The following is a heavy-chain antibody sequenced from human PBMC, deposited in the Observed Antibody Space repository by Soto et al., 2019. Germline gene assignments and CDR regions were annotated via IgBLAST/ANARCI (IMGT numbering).Heavy chain of an antibody. Sequence: ASVKVSCKASGGTFSRYAISWVRQAPGQGLEWMGGIIPLFGKASYAQKFQGRVTFSADESSSTGYMELRSLRSEDTAVYYCARDGTLYDSSGYYYVYWGQGTLVNV. CDR3: ARDGTLYDSSGYYYVY. J-gene: IGHJ4*02. CDR1: GGTFSRYA. CDR2: IIPLFGKA. D-gene: IGHD3-22*01. V-gene: IGHV1-69*13.